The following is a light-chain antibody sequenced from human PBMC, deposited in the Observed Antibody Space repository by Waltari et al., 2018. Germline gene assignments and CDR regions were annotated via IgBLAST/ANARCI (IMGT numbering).Light chain of an antibody. J-gene: IGLJ1*01. CDR3: QAWDSSTYV. V-gene: IGLV3-1*01. Sequence: SYELTQPPSVSVSPGQTASITCSGDKLGDKYACCYQQKPGQSPVLVIYQDRKRPSGILERFSGSNSGNTATLTISGTQAMDEADYYCQAWDSSTYVFGTGTKVTVL. CDR2: QDR. CDR1: KLGDKY.